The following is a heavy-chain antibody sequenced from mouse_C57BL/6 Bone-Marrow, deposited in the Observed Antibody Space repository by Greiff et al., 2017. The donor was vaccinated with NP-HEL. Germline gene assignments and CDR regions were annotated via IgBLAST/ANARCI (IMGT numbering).Heavy chain of an antibody. J-gene: IGHJ3*01. CDR1: GYSITSGYY. CDR2: ISYDGSN. V-gene: IGHV3-6*01. Sequence: VQLKESGPGLVKPSQSLSLSCSVTGYSITSGYYWNWIRQFPGNKLEWMGYISYDGSNNYNPSLKNRISITRDTSKNQFFLKLNSVTTEDTATYYCARGSRWLTFAYWGQGTLVTVSA. D-gene: IGHD2-3*01. CDR3: ARGSRWLTFAY.